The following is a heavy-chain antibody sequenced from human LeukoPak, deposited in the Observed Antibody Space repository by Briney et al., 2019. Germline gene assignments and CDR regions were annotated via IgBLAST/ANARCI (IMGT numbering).Heavy chain of an antibody. J-gene: IGHJ6*02. V-gene: IGHV4-4*02. D-gene: IGHD5-18*01. Sequence: SETLSLTCGVSGGSINSGDWWTWVRQPPGKGLEWIGSIYYSGSTYYNPSLKSRVTISVDTSKNQFSLKLSSVTAADTAVYYCASVQLDYYYGMDVWGQGTTVTVSS. CDR1: GGSINSGDW. CDR2: IYYSGST. CDR3: ASVQLDYYYGMDV.